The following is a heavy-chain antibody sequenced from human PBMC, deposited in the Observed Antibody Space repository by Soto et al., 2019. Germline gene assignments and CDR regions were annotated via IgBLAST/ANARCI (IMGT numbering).Heavy chain of an antibody. Sequence: SVKVACKASGGTFSSYAISWVRQAPGQGLEWMGGIIPIFGTANYAQKFQGRVTLTADKSTSTTHMDLSSPRSEHMAAYSCASQPVEESSSFQWLPDYWGQGTLVTVSS. D-gene: IGHD5-12*01. CDR2: IIPIFGTA. CDR1: GGTFSSYA. CDR3: ASQPVEESSSFQWLPDY. J-gene: IGHJ4*02. V-gene: IGHV1-69*06.